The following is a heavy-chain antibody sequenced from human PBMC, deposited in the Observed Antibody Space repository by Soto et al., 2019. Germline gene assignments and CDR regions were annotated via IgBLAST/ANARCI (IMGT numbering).Heavy chain of an antibody. Sequence: PGGSLRLSCAASGFTFSSYGMHWVRQAPGKGLEWVAVIWYDGSNKYYADSVKGRFTISRDNSKNTLYLQMNSLRAEDTAVYYYARDFTIFGVVTYYYGMDVWGQGTTVTVSS. V-gene: IGHV3-33*01. J-gene: IGHJ6*02. CDR2: IWYDGSNK. CDR3: ARDFTIFGVVTYYYGMDV. CDR1: GFTFSSYG. D-gene: IGHD3-3*01.